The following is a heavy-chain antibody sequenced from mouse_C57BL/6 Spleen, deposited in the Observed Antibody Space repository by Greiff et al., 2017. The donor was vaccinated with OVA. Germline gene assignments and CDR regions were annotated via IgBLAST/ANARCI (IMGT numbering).Heavy chain of an antibody. V-gene: IGHV1-55*01. CDR3: ARNSNYLAWFAY. J-gene: IGHJ3*01. CDR2: LYPGSGST. CDR1: GYTFTSYW. D-gene: IGHD2-5*01. Sequence: QVQLQQPGAELVKPGASVKMSCKASGYTFTSYWITWVKQRPGQGLEWIGDLYPGSGSTNYNEKFKSKATLTVDTSSSTAYMQLSSLTSEDSAVDYCARNSNYLAWFAYWGQGTLVTVSA.